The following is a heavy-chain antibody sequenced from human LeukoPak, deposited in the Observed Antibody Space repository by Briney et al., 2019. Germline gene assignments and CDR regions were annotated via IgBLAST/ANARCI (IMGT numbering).Heavy chain of an antibody. J-gene: IGHJ4*02. V-gene: IGHV3-66*01. CDR3: ARGSRDSSSWYYFDY. Sequence: GGSLRLSCAASGFTFSSYAMSWVRQAPGKGLGWVSVIYSGGSTYYADSVKGRFTISRDNSKNTLYLQMNSLRAEDTAVYYCARGSRDSSSWYYFDYWGQGTLVTVSS. D-gene: IGHD6-13*01. CDR2: IYSGGST. CDR1: GFTFSSYA.